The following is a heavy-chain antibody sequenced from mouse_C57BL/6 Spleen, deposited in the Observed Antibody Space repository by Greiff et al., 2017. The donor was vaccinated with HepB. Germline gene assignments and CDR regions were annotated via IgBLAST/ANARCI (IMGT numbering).Heavy chain of an antibody. Sequence: VQLQQPGAELVRPGSSVKLSCKASGYTFTSYWMHWVKQRPLQGLEWIGNIDPSDSETHYNQKFKDKATLTVDKSSSTAYMQLSSLTSEDSAVYYCVIYYGDSWFAYWGQGTLVTVSA. J-gene: IGHJ3*01. CDR3: VIYYGDSWFAY. V-gene: IGHV1-52*01. D-gene: IGHD2-13*01. CDR1: GYTFTSYW. CDR2: IDPSDSET.